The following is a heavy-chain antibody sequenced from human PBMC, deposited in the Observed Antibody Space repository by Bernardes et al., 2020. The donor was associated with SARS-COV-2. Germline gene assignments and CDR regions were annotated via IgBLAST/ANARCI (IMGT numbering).Heavy chain of an antibody. J-gene: IGHJ4*02. CDR3: ARGASSGYYPYYFDH. D-gene: IGHD3-22*01. CDR1: GYSFTSYW. Sequence: GESLKISRKGSGYSFTSYWIGWVRQMPGKGLEWMGIIYPDDSDTRYSPSFQGQVTISADKSVSTAYLQWSSLKASDTAMYYCARGASSGYYPYYFDHWGQGTLVTVSS. V-gene: IGHV5-51*01. CDR2: IYPDDSDT.